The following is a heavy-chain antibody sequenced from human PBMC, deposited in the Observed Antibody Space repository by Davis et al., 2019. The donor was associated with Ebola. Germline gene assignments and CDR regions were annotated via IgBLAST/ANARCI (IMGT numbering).Heavy chain of an antibody. J-gene: IGHJ6*02. Sequence: PSETLSLTCTVSGGSISSYYWSWIRQPAGKGLEWIGRIYTSGSTNYNPSLKSRVTMSVDTSRNQFSLKLSSVTAPDTAVYYCARDRDIVVVPATYGMEVWGQGTTVTVSS. D-gene: IGHD2-2*01. CDR2: IYTSGST. V-gene: IGHV4-4*07. CDR1: GGSISSYY. CDR3: ARDRDIVVVPATYGMEV.